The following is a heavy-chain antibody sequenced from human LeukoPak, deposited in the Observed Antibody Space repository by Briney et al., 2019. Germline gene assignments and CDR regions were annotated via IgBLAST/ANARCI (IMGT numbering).Heavy chain of an antibody. D-gene: IGHD3-3*01. J-gene: IGHJ6*02. CDR2: IYPGDSDT. CDR1: GYSFTSYW. Sequence: GESLKISCKGSGYSFTSYWIGWVRQMPGKGLEWMGIIYPGDSDTRYSPSFQGQVTISADKSISTAYLQWSSLKASDTAMYYCARHLFTSGDFSYYYYGMDVWGQGTTVTVSS. CDR3: ARHLFTSGDFSYYYYGMDV. V-gene: IGHV5-51*01.